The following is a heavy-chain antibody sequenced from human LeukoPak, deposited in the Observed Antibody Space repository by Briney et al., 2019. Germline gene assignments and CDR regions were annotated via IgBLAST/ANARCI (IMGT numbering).Heavy chain of an antibody. Sequence: GGSLRLSCVASGFTFSDYWMSWVRQAPGKGLAWVSRVNSDGSSTTYADSVKGRFTISRDNAKNTLYLQMNSLRAEDTAVYYCARIASRDYFGYWGQGTLVTVSS. CDR1: GFTFSDYW. D-gene: IGHD2-2*01. CDR2: VNSDGSST. V-gene: IGHV3-74*01. CDR3: ARIASRDYFGY. J-gene: IGHJ4*02.